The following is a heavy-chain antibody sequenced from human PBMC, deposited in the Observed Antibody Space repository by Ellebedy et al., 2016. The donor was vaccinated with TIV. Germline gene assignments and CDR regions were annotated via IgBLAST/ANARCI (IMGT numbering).Heavy chain of an antibody. CDR1: GFSFSYSG. J-gene: IGHJ3*02. CDR2: IQYDAITT. D-gene: IGHD1-26*01. Sequence: GESLKISCAASGFSFSYSGMHWVRQAPGKGLEWVAFIQYDAITTYFADSVKGRCTISRDNYKNTVYLQMNSLRDEDTAVNYCAREGGRTGVGTCDIWGQGTTVIVSS. V-gene: IGHV3-30*02. CDR3: AREGGRTGVGTCDI.